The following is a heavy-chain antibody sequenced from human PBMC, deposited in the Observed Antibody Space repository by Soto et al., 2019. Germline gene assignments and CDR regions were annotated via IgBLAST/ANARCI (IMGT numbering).Heavy chain of an antibody. D-gene: IGHD6-19*01. V-gene: IGHV3-30-3*02. CDR3: AKDQVAVAGSTFDY. CDR1: GFTFSSYA. Sequence: GGSLRLSCAASGFTFSSYAMHWVRQAPGKGLEWVAAISYDGSNKYYADSVKGRFTISRDNSKKTVYLQMNSLRGEDTAVYFCAKDQVAVAGSTFDYWGHGTRVTVSS. CDR2: ISYDGSNK. J-gene: IGHJ4*01.